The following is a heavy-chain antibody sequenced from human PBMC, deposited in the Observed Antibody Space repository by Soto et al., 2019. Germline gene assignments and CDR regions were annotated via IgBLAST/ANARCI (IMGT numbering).Heavy chain of an antibody. CDR2: INYSGST. Sequence: ASETLSLTCTVSGGSISSNYWSWIRQPPGKGLEWIGYINYSGSTNYNPSLKSRITISVDTSKNQFSLKLSSVTAADTAVYYCARAPLRGRDYYYYYGMDVWGQGTTVTVSS. CDR3: ARAPLRGRDYYYYYGMDV. D-gene: IGHD3-10*01. CDR1: GGSISSNY. V-gene: IGHV4-59*01. J-gene: IGHJ6*02.